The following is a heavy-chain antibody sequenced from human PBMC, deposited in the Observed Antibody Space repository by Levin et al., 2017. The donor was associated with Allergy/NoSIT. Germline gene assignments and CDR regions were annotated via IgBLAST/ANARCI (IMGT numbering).Heavy chain of an antibody. J-gene: IGHJ5*02. CDR2: IYYSGST. Sequence: SETLSLTCTVSGGSISSYYWSWIRQPPGKGLEWIGYIYYSGSTNYNPSLKSRVTISVDTSKNQFSLKLSSVTAADTAVYYCARDLEGYSSSDRWFDPWGQGTLVTVSS. D-gene: IGHD6-6*01. CDR1: GGSISSYY. CDR3: ARDLEGYSSSDRWFDP. V-gene: IGHV4-59*01.